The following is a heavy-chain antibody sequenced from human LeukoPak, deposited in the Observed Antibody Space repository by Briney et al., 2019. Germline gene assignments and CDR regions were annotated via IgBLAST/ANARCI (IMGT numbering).Heavy chain of an antibody. Sequence: GGSLRLSCAASGFTVSSNYMSWVRQAPGKGLEWVSVIYSGGSTYYADSVKGRFTISRDNSKNTLYLRMNSLRAEDTAVYYCARDLVAAAGGNWFDPWGQGTLVTVSS. CDR1: GFTVSSNY. D-gene: IGHD6-13*01. CDR2: IYSGGST. CDR3: ARDLVAAAGGNWFDP. V-gene: IGHV3-66*01. J-gene: IGHJ5*02.